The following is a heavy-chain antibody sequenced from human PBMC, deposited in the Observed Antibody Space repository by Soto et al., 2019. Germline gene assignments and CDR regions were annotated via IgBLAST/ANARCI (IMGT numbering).Heavy chain of an antibody. V-gene: IGHV1-69*13. Sequence: SVKVSCEASGGTFSSYAISWVRQAPGEGLEWMGGIIPIVGTANYAQKFQGRVTITADESTSTAYMELSSLGSEDTAVYYCAINYDILNNWFDPWGQGTTVTVS. CDR1: GGTFSSYA. J-gene: IGHJ5*02. CDR2: IIPIVGTA. D-gene: IGHD3-9*01. CDR3: AINYDILNNWFDP.